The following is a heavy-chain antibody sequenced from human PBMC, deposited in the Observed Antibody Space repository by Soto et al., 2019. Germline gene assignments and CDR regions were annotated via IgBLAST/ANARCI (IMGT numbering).Heavy chain of an antibody. CDR2: SYYSESP. CDR1: GGSISSYY. D-gene: IGHD3-10*01. Sequence: QVQLQESGPGLVKPSETLSLTCTVSGGSISSYYWSWIRQPPGKGLEWIGYSYYSESPNYNPSLTSRVHIEVYTTKHQLPRKLSAVAAADPAVYYCGRQGMLVRGVDFDPWGQGTLVTVSS. J-gene: IGHJ5*02. V-gene: IGHV4-59*08. CDR3: GRQGMLVRGVDFDP.